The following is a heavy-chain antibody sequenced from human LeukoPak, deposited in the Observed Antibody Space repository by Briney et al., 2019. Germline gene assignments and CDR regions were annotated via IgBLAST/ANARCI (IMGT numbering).Heavy chain of an antibody. Sequence: PGGSLRLSCAASGFTVSSNYMSWVRLAPGKGLEWVSVIYSGGSTYYADSVKGRFTISRHNSKNTLYLQMNSLRAEDTAVYYCARSLYSSSWYGWFDPWGQGTLVTVSS. J-gene: IGHJ5*02. D-gene: IGHD6-13*01. CDR3: ARSLYSSSWYGWFDP. V-gene: IGHV3-53*04. CDR1: GFTVSSNY. CDR2: IYSGGST.